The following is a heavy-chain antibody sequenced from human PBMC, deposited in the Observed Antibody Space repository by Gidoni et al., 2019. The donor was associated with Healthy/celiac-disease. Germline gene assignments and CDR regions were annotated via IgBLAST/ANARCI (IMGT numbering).Heavy chain of an antibody. D-gene: IGHD5-12*01. Sequence: QVQLQESGPGLVQPSQTLSLTCTVSGGPISSGDSYWSWIRQPPGKGLEWIGYIYYSGSTYYNPSLKSRVTISVDTSKNQFSLKLSSVTAADTAVYYCARDWMATIGGIWFDPWGQGTLVTVSS. V-gene: IGHV4-30-4*01. CDR3: ARDWMATIGGIWFDP. CDR2: IYYSGST. CDR1: GGPISSGDSY. J-gene: IGHJ5*02.